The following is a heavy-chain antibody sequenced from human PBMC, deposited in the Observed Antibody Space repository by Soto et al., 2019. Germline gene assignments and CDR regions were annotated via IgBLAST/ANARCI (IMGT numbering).Heavy chain of an antibody. V-gene: IGHV3-30*18. D-gene: IGHD1-26*01. Sequence: GGSLRLSCAASGFTFSSYGMHWVRQAPGKGLEWVAVISYDGSNKYYADSVKGRFTISRDNSKNTLYLQMNSLRAEDTAVYYCAKDEPKYHIVGASRGLDYWGQGTLVTVSS. CDR1: GFTFSSYG. CDR2: ISYDGSNK. CDR3: AKDEPKYHIVGASRGLDY. J-gene: IGHJ4*02.